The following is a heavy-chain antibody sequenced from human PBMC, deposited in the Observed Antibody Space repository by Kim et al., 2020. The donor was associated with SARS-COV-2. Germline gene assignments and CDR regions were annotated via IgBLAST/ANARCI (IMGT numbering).Heavy chain of an antibody. Sequence: VKGRFTISRDNSKNTLYLQMNSLRAEDTAVYYCAKDRRIAVAGTGGSFDIWGQGTMVTVSS. J-gene: IGHJ3*02. CDR3: AKDRRIAVAGTGGSFDI. D-gene: IGHD6-19*01. V-gene: IGHV3-23*01.